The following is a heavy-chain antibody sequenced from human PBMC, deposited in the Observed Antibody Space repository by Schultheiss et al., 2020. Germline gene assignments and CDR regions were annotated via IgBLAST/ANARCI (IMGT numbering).Heavy chain of an antibody. CDR1: GFTFSRYA. J-gene: IGHJ3*02. D-gene: IGHD2-8*01. Sequence: GGSLRLSCAASGFTFSRYAMNWVRQAPGKGLQWVSVISANGGGIYYADSVKGRFTVSRDNAKNTVYLQMDSLRAEDTAMYYCARGGSNHAFDIWGQGTVVTVSS. CDR2: ISANGGGI. CDR3: ARGGSNHAFDI. V-gene: IGHV3-23*01.